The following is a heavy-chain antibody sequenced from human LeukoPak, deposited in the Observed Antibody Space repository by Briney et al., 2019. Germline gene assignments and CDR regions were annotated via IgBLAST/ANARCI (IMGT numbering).Heavy chain of an antibody. CDR3: ARSSGVNWYFDL. Sequence: PSETLSLTCTVSGGSISSGGYYWRWIRQPPGKGLEWIGYIYYSGSTNYNPSLKSRVTISVDTSKNQFSLKLSSVTAADTAVYYCARSSGVNWYFDLWGRGTLVTVSS. J-gene: IGHJ2*01. CDR1: GGSISSGGYY. CDR2: IYYSGST. D-gene: IGHD2-8*01. V-gene: IGHV4-61*08.